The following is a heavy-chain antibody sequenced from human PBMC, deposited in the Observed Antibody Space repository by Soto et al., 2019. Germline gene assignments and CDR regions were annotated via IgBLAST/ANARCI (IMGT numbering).Heavy chain of an antibody. V-gene: IGHV4-59*08. J-gene: IGHJ5*02. CDR1: GGSISSYY. CDR2: IYYSGST. Sequence: QVQLQESGPGLVKPSETLSLTCTVSGGSISSYYWSWIRQPPGKGLEWIGYIYYSGSTNYNPSLKSRVTISVATSKNQFSLKLSSVTAADTAVYYCARQGKTGTTYWFDPWGQGTLVTVSS. CDR3: ARQGKTGTTYWFDP. D-gene: IGHD1-7*01.